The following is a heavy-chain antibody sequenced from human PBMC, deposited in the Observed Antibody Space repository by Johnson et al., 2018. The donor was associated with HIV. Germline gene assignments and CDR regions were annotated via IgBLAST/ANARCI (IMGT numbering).Heavy chain of an antibody. CDR3: VRSNSPGIAVGGTLYLATEVDAFDI. V-gene: IGHV3-30*04. D-gene: IGHD6-13*01. CDR1: GFTFSNYA. CDR2: ISYDGSNK. Sequence: QVQLVESEGGVVQPGRSLRLSCAASGFTFSNYAMHWVRQAPGKGLEWVAVISYDGSNKYCADSVKGRFTISRDNSKNTLYLQMNSLRAEDTAVYYCVRSNSPGIAVGGTLYLATEVDAFDIWGQGTVVTVSS. J-gene: IGHJ3*02.